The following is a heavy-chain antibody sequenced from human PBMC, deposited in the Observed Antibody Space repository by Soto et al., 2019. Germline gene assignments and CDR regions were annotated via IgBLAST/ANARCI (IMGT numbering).Heavy chain of an antibody. CDR1: GFTFSSYS. CDR3: ARDQGIRFLEWLGDYYGMDV. CDR2: ISSSSSYI. D-gene: IGHD3-3*01. V-gene: IGHV3-21*01. J-gene: IGHJ6*02. Sequence: GGSLRLSCAASGFTFSSYSMNWVRQAPGKGLEWVSSISSSSSYIYYADSVKGRFTISRDNAKNSLYLQMNSLRAGDTAVYYCARDQGIRFLEWLGDYYGMDVWGQGTTVAVSS.